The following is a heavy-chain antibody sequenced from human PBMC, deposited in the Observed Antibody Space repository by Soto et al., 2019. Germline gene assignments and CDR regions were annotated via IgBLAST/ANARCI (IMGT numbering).Heavy chain of an antibody. CDR2: INHSGST. V-gene: IGHV4-34*01. J-gene: IGHJ2*01. CDR3: ARSRRYCSGGSCYSVWYFDL. D-gene: IGHD2-15*01. CDR1: GGSFSGYY. Sequence: QVQLQQWGAGLLKPSETLSLTCAVYGGSFSGYYWSWIRQPPGKGLEWIGEINHSGSTNYNPSLKCRGTISVDASRHRCSLKLSSVAAADTAVYYWARSRRYCSGGSCYSVWYFDLWGRGTLVTVSS.